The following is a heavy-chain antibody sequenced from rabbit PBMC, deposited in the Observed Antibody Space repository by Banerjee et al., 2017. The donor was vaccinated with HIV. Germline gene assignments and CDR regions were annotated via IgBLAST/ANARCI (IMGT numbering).Heavy chain of an antibody. Sequence: QEQLEESGGDLVKPGASLTLTCTASGFSFSSGYDMCWVRQAPGKGLEWIGCIYTAGGSTYYASWAKGRFTISKTSSTTVTLQMTSLTAADTATYFCARDLDASITGYAFNLWGPGTLVTVS. CDR1: GFSFSSGYD. V-gene: IGHV1S45*01. CDR3: ARDLDASITGYAFNL. CDR2: IYTAGGST. J-gene: IGHJ4*01. D-gene: IGHD1-1*01.